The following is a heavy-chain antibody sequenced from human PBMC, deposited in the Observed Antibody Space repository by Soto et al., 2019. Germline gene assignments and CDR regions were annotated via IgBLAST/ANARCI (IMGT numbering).Heavy chain of an antibody. Sequence: QVRLVQSGAEVKKPGSSVKVSCKASGGTFSNHAINWVRQAPGQGPEWMGVIILPFGTPNYAQRFQGRVKITADESMTTAYMELNGLRSEDTAVYYCARGPDYAGYIDDWGQGSLVTVSS. V-gene: IGHV1-69*13. CDR2: IILPFGTP. D-gene: IGHD4-17*01. CDR3: ARGPDYAGYIDD. J-gene: IGHJ4*02. CDR1: GGTFSNHA.